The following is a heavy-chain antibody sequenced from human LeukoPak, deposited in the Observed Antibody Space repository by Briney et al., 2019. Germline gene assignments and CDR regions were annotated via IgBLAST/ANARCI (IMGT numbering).Heavy chain of an antibody. CDR3: ARVGPCGGDCHNPSE. Sequence: PGRSLRLSCVASGFTFSSYAMHWVRQAPGKGLEWVAVISYDGSNKYYADSLKGRFAISRDNSKNTLFLQMNSLRPEDTAMYYCARVGPCGGDCHNPSEWGQGTPVTVSS. D-gene: IGHD2-21*02. J-gene: IGHJ4*02. CDR2: ISYDGSNK. V-gene: IGHV3-30*09. CDR1: GFTFSSYA.